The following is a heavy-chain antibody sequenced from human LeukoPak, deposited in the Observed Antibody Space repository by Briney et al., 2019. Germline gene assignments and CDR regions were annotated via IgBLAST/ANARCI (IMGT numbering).Heavy chain of an antibody. CDR2: IYYSGST. D-gene: IGHD5-18*01. CDR3: ARRDTAMAPDY. CDR1: GFTFSSYSMN. J-gene: IGHJ4*02. Sequence: GSLRLSCAASGFTFSSYSMNWVRQPPGKGLEWIGSIYYSGSTYYNPSLKSRVTISVDTSKNQFSLKLSSVTAADTAVYYCARRDTAMAPDYWGQGTLVTVSS. V-gene: IGHV4-39*01.